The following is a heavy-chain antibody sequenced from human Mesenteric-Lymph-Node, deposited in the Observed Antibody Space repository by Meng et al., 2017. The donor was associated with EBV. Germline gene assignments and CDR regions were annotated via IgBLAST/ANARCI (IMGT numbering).Heavy chain of an antibody. Sequence: QVQLQQSGPGLVKPSXTPPLTCVISGDSVSSSSAAWTWIRQSPSRGLEWLGRTYYRSKWYNDYAVFVKSRITINPDTSKNQFSLQLNSVTPEDTAVYYCARGATSVFDLWGRGTLVTVSS. J-gene: IGHJ2*01. CDR2: TYYRSKWYN. V-gene: IGHV6-1*01. CDR1: GDSVSSSSAA. CDR3: ARGATSVFDL.